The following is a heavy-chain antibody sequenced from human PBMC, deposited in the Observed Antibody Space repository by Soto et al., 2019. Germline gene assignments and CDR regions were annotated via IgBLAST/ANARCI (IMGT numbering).Heavy chain of an antibody. J-gene: IGHJ6*02. CDR3: ARDTREITRVRGVTAYYIYQMDV. D-gene: IGHD3-10*01. Sequence: QVQLAQSGAEVKKRGSSVKVSCRVSGGTFNNYAISWVRQAPGEGLEWMGGIIPAFGTPKYAQRFRHRVTISADVYAATAYMDLTRLRSDVTAVYYCARDTREITRVRGVTAYYIYQMDVWGPGTTVAVSS. CDR1: GGTFNNYA. CDR2: IIPAFGTP. V-gene: IGHV1-69*01.